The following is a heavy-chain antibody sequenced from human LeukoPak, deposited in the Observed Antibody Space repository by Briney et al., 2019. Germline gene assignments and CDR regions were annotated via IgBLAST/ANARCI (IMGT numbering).Heavy chain of an antibody. D-gene: IGHD6-13*01. J-gene: IGHJ4*02. V-gene: IGHV3-30*04. CDR3: ARPEYSSSWLIDY. Sequence: GGSLRLSCAASGFTFSSYAMHWVRQAPGKGLEWVAVISYDENNKYYADSVKGRFTISRDNSKNTLYLQMNSLRADDTAVYYCARPEYSSSWLIDYWGQGTLVTVSS. CDR1: GFTFSSYA. CDR2: ISYDENNK.